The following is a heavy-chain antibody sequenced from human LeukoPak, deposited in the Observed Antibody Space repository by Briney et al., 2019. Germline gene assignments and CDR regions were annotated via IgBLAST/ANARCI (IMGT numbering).Heavy chain of an antibody. V-gene: IGHV1-18*01. D-gene: IGHD3-22*01. Sequence: ASVKVSCKASGYTFTSYGISWVRQAPGQGLEWMGWISAYKGNTNYAQKLQGRVTMTTDTFTSTAYMELRSLRSDHTAVYYCARDVEDSSGYYYDRDYYYYGMDVWGQGTTVTVSS. CDR3: ARDVEDSSGYYYDRDYYYYGMDV. J-gene: IGHJ6*02. CDR2: ISAYKGNT. CDR1: GYTFTSYG.